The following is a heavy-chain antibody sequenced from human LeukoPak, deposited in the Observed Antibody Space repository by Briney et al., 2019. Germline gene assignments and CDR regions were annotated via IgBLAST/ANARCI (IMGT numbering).Heavy chain of an antibody. V-gene: IGHV3-9*01. CDR3: AKGGDYYYYYMDV. Sequence: GGSLRLSCAASGFTFDDYAMHWVRQAPGKGLEWVSGISWNSGSIGYADSVKGRFTISRDNAKNSLYLQMNSLRAEDTALYYCAKGGDYYYYYMDVWGKGTTVTVSS. D-gene: IGHD1-26*01. CDR2: ISWNSGSI. CDR1: GFTFDDYA. J-gene: IGHJ6*03.